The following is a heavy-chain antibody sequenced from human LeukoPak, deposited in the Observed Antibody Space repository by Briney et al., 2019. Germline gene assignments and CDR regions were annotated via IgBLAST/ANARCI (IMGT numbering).Heavy chain of an antibody. Sequence: GRSLRLSCSASGFSFSNYAMTWVRQAPGKGLEWVSTISNSGDSTYYADSVKGRFTISRDSSKNTVSLQMNSLRAEDTALYYCAKTRGYCSGGSCYGDSWGQGTLVTVSS. CDR2: ISNSGDST. D-gene: IGHD2-15*01. V-gene: IGHV3-23*01. J-gene: IGHJ4*02. CDR1: GFSFSNYA. CDR3: AKTRGYCSGGSCYGDS.